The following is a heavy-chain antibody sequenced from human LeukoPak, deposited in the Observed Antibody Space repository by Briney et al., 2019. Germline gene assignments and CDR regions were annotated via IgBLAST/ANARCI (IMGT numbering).Heavy chain of an antibody. J-gene: IGHJ6*03. Sequence: PGGSLRLSCAASGFTFSSFAMTWVRKAPGTGLGWGEVISYDGSNKYYADSVKGRFTISRDNSKNTLYLQMNSLRAEDTAVYYCAKDHWVSGFYYYMDVWGKGTTVTVSS. CDR3: AKDHWVSGFYYYMDV. D-gene: IGHD3-9*01. CDR2: ISYDGSNK. V-gene: IGHV3-30*04. CDR1: GFTFSSFA.